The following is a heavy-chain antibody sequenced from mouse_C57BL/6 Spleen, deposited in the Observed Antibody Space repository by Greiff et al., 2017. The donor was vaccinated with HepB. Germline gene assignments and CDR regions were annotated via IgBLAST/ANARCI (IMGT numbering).Heavy chain of an antibody. J-gene: IGHJ4*01. CDR2: ISDGGSYT. CDR3: AREGYDYDRAMDY. Sequence: VQLKESGGGLVKPGGSLKLSCAASGFTFSSYAMSWVRQTPEKRLEWVATISDGGSYTYYPDNVKGRFTISRDNAKNNLYLQMSHLKSEDTAMYYCAREGYDYDRAMDYWGQGTSVTVSS. D-gene: IGHD2-4*01. V-gene: IGHV5-4*01. CDR1: GFTFSSYA.